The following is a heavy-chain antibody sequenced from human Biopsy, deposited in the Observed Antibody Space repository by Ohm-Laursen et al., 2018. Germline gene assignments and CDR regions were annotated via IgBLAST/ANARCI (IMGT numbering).Heavy chain of an antibody. D-gene: IGHD3-10*01. CDR1: GFSLSTNGMR. V-gene: IGHV2-70*04. J-gene: IGHJ4*02. CDR3: ARTLWSGDATGWGHYFDS. Sequence: TQTLTLTFTFSGFSLSTNGMRVSWIRQSPGKALEWLARIDWDDDKFYSASLRTRLTISKDTSKNQVVLTMTNMHPVDAATYYCARTLWSGDATGWGHYFDSWGQGTLVTVSS. CDR2: IDWDDDK.